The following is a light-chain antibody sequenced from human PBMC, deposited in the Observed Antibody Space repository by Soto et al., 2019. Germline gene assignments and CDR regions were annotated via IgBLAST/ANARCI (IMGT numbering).Light chain of an antibody. V-gene: IGKV3-15*01. CDR2: GAS. CDR1: QSVSSD. CDR3: QQYNNWPRT. Sequence: EIVMTQSPATLSVSPGERATLSCGASQSVSSDLAWYQRIPGQAPRLLIYGASTRATGIPARFSGSGSGTEFTLTISSLQSEDFAVYYCQQYNNWPRTFGQGTKV. J-gene: IGKJ1*01.